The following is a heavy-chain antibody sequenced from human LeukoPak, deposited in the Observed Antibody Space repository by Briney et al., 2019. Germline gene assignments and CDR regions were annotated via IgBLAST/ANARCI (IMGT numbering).Heavy chain of an antibody. V-gene: IGHV4-59*12. D-gene: IGHD2-2*01. CDR3: ASPSYCTSTSCLRWYY. J-gene: IGHJ4*02. Sequence: KPSEILSLTCTVSGASIRSYYWSWIRQPPGKGLEWIGYIYYTGSTSYNPSHKSRVSILVDTSKNQFSLKLNSVTAADTAVYYCASPSYCTSTSCLRWYYWGQGTLVTVSS. CDR2: IYYTGST. CDR1: GASIRSYY.